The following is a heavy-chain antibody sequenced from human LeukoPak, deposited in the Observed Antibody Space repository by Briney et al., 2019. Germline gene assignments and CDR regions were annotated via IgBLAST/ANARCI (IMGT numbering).Heavy chain of an antibody. CDR2: INHSGST. CDR1: GGSFSGYY. V-gene: IGHV4-34*01. CDR3: ARGLALLQRDSILDY. Sequence: PSETLSLTCAVYGGSFSGYYWSWIRQPPGEGLEWIGEINHSGSTNYNPSLKSRVTISVDTSKNQFSLKLSSVTAADTAVYYCARGLALLQRDSILDYWGQGTLVTVSS. D-gene: IGHD6-25*01. J-gene: IGHJ4*02.